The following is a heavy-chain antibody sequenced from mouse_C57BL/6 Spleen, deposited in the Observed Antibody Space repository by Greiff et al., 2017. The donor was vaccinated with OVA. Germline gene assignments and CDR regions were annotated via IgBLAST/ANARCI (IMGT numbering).Heavy chain of an antibody. CDR3: TRRGPWFAY. Sequence: VQLQESGAELVRPGASVTLSCKASGYTFTDYEMHWVKQTPVHGLEWIGAIDPDTGGTAYNQKFKGKAILTADKSSSTAYMEVGSLTYEDSTVYYCTRRGPWFAYWGQGTPVTVSA. J-gene: IGHJ3*01. CDR2: IDPDTGGT. CDR1: GYTFTDYE. V-gene: IGHV1-15*01.